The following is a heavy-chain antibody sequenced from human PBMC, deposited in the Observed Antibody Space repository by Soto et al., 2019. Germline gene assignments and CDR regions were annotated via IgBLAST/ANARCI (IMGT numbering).Heavy chain of an antibody. Sequence: GGSLRLSCAASGFTFSDYYMSWIRQAPGKGLEWVSYISSSGSTIYYADSVKGRFTISRDNAKNSLYLQMNSLRAEDPAVYYCARDGPHADCSGGSCYFDYWGQGTLVTVSS. CDR1: GFTFSDYY. CDR2: ISSSGSTI. J-gene: IGHJ4*02. CDR3: ARDGPHADCSGGSCYFDY. V-gene: IGHV3-11*01. D-gene: IGHD2-15*01.